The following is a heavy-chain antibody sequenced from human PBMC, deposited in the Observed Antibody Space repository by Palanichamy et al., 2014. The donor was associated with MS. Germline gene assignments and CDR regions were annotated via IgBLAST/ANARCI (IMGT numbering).Heavy chain of an antibody. V-gene: IGHV3-66*01. J-gene: IGHJ3*02. Sequence: EVQLVESGGGLVQPGGSLRLSCAASGFTVSSNYMSWVRQAPGKGLEWVSVIYSGGSTYYADSVKGRFTMSRDNSKNTLYLQMNSLRAVDTAVYYCARDGNYFNDAFDIWGQGTMVTVSS. CDR3: ARDGNYFNDAFDI. CDR2: IYSGGST. D-gene: IGHD3-22*01. CDR1: GFTVSSNY.